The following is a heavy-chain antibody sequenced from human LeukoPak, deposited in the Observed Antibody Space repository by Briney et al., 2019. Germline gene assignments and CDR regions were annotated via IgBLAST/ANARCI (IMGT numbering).Heavy chain of an antibody. J-gene: IGHJ6*02. CDR2: IYDSGST. CDR1: GGSISSYY. CDR3: ARAVAVPAAMRGYYYYYGLDV. V-gene: IGHV4-59*01. D-gene: IGHD2-2*01. Sequence: SETLSLTCTVSGGSISSYYWSWIRQPPGKGLEWIGYIYDSGSTNYNPSLKSRGTISVDTSKNQFSLKLSSVTAADTAVYYCARAVAVPAAMRGYYYYYGLDVWGQGTTVTVSS.